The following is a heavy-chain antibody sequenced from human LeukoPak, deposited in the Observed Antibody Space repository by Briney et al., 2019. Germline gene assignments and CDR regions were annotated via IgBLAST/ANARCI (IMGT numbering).Heavy chain of an antibody. J-gene: IGHJ3*02. CDR1: GFTFGNFA. V-gene: IGHV3-23*01. CDR3: ARDLSGRAGTFDI. D-gene: IGHD1-26*01. CDR2: ITGSGGGK. Sequence: GGSLRLSCAASGFTFGNFAMTWVRQAPGKGLEWVSAITGSGGGKYYADSVKGRFVISRDNSENTLDLQMNSLRAEDTAVYYCARDLSGRAGTFDIWGQGTMVAVSS.